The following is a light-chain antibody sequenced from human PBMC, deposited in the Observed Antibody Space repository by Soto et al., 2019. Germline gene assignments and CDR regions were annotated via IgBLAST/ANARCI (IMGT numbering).Light chain of an antibody. CDR2: GAS. CDR1: QSVGSN. Sequence: EIVMTQSASTLSVSPGERATLSCRASQSVGSNLVWYQQKPGQAPRLLIYGASTMVTGIPARFSGSGSGTEFTLTISSLQSEDVAIYYCQQYKNWPRTFGQGTKVEIK. J-gene: IGKJ1*01. CDR3: QQYKNWPRT. V-gene: IGKV3-15*01.